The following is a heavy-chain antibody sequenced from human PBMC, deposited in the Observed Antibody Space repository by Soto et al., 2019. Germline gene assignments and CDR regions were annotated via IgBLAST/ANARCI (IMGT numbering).Heavy chain of an antibody. Sequence: SETLSLTCTVSGASISGFYWSWIRKSAGKGLEWIGRIYATGTTDYNPSLKSRVMMSVDTSKKQFSLKLRSVTAADTAVYYCAREGHDFRSGLMGGMDVWGQGTTVTVSS. CDR2: IYATGTT. J-gene: IGHJ6*02. V-gene: IGHV4-4*07. CDR3: AREGHDFRSGLMGGMDV. D-gene: IGHD3-3*01. CDR1: GASISGFY.